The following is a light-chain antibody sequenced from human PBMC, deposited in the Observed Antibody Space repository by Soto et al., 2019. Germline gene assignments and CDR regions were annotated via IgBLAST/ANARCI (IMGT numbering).Light chain of an antibody. Sequence: EIVLTQSPATLSLSPGERATLSCRASQSVTSYLAWYQQKPGQAPRLLIYDASNRATGIPARFSGSGSGTDFTLTISSLEPEDFALYYCQQRSNWPLTFXGGTKVDIK. J-gene: IGKJ4*01. V-gene: IGKV3-11*01. CDR1: QSVTSY. CDR2: DAS. CDR3: QQRSNWPLT.